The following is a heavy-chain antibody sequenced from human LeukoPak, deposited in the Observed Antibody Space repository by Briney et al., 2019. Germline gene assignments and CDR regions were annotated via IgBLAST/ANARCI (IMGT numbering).Heavy chain of an antibody. CDR1: GFTFSSYA. CDR2: ISGSGGST. V-gene: IGHV3-23*01. CDR3: AKAKGTVTTLYYYYGMDV. J-gene: IGHJ6*02. Sequence: GGSLRLSCAASGFTFSSYAMSWVRQAPGKGREWVSAISGSGGSTYYADSVKGRFTISRDNSKNTLYLQMNSLRAEGTAVYYCAKAKGTVTTLYYYYGMDVWGQGTTVTVSS. D-gene: IGHD4-17*01.